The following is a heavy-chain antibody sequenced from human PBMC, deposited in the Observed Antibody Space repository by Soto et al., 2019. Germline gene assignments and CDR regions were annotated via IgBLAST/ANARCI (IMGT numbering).Heavy chain of an antibody. Sequence: SETLSLTCTVSGGSISSYYWSWIRQPPGKGLEWIGYIYYSGSTNYNPSLKSRVTISVDTSKNQFSLKLSSVTAADTAVYYCARSDYDFWPHWFDPWGQGTLVTVSS. D-gene: IGHD3-3*01. CDR3: ARSDYDFWPHWFDP. J-gene: IGHJ5*02. CDR2: IYYSGST. V-gene: IGHV4-59*01. CDR1: GGSISSYY.